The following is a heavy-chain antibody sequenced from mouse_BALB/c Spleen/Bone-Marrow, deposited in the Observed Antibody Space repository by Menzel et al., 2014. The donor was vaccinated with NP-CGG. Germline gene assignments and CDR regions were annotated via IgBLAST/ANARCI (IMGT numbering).Heavy chain of an antibody. V-gene: IGHV2-3*01. CDR3: AKWDGYAYYYAMDY. CDR1: GFSLTSYG. D-gene: IGHD2-2*01. CDR2: IWGDGST. J-gene: IGHJ4*01. Sequence: VKVVESGPGLVAPSQSLSITCTVSGFSLTSYGVSWVRQPPGKGLEWLGVIWGDGSTNYHSALMSRLSISKDNSKSQVFLKLNSLQADDTATYYCAKWDGYAYYYAMDYWGQGTSVTVSS.